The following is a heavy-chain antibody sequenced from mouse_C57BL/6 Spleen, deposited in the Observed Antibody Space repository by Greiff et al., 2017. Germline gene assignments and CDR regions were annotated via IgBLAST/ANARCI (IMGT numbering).Heavy chain of an antibody. J-gene: IGHJ4*01. CDR3: ARSYDGYPYAMDY. D-gene: IGHD2-3*01. V-gene: IGHV1-76*01. CDR2: IYPGSGNT. Sequence: VQLVESGAELVRPGASVKLSCKASGYTFTDYYINWVKQRPGQGLEWIARIYPGSGNTYYNEKFKGKATLTAEKSSSTAYMQLSSLTSEDSAVYFCARSYDGYPYAMDYWGQGTSVTVSS. CDR1: GYTFTDYY.